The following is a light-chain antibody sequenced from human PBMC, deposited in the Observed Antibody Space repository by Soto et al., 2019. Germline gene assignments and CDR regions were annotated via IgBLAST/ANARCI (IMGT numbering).Light chain of an antibody. CDR2: AAS. Sequence: DIQMTQSPSSLSASVGDRITITCRASQAIRNDLAWFQQTPGKAPKRLIYAASSLQSGVPSRFSGSGSGTDFTLTISSLQPEDFATYYCLQVRSYPLTFGQGTKVEIK. V-gene: IGKV1-17*01. CDR3: LQVRSYPLT. J-gene: IGKJ1*01. CDR1: QAIRND.